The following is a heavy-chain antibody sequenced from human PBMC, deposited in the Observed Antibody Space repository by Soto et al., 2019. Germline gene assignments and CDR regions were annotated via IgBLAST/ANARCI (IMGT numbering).Heavy chain of an antibody. Sequence: SETLSLTCAVYGGSFSGYYWSWIRQPPGKGLEWIGEINHSGSTNYNPSLKSRVTISVDTSKKQFSLKLSSVTAADTAVYYCARDKTTVTHPAYYYGMDVWGQGNTVSVSS. CDR3: ARDKTTVTHPAYYYGMDV. CDR2: INHSGST. CDR1: GGSFSGYY. D-gene: IGHD4-17*01. V-gene: IGHV4-34*01. J-gene: IGHJ6*02.